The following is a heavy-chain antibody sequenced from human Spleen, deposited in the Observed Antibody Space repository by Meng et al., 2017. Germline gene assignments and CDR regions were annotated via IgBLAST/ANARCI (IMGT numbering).Heavy chain of an antibody. Sequence: GESLKISCTASGFTFDDDDMSWVRQAPGKGLEWVSGINWNGASTGYADSVKGRFTISRDNAKNSLYLQMNSLRAEDTAVYYCARDPEPYYYGSGSSLYGMDVWGQGTTVTVSS. CDR2: INWNGAST. V-gene: IGHV3-20*04. CDR1: GFTFDDDD. J-gene: IGHJ6*02. CDR3: ARDPEPYYYGSGSSLYGMDV. D-gene: IGHD3-10*01.